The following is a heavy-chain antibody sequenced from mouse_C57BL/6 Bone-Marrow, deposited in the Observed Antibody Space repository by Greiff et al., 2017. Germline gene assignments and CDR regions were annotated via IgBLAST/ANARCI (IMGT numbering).Heavy chain of an antibody. Sequence: QVQLQQSGPELVKPGASVKISCKASGYAFSSSWMNWVKQRPGKGLEWIGRIYPGDGDTNYNGKFKGKATLTADKSSSTAYMQLSSLTSEDSAVYFCARRGSSYGPPYYAMDYWGQGTSVTVSS. CDR2: IYPGDGDT. CDR3: ARRGSSYGPPYYAMDY. D-gene: IGHD1-1*01. V-gene: IGHV1-82*01. J-gene: IGHJ4*01. CDR1: GYAFSSSW.